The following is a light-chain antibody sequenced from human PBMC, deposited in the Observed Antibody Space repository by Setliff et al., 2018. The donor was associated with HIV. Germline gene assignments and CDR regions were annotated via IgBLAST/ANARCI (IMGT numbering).Light chain of an antibody. Sequence: QSVLTQPPSVSGAPGQRVAISCTGSSSNIGAGHDVHWYQQLPGTAPKLLIYDNTNRPSGVPDRFSGSKSGTSASLAITGLQADDEADYYCAVWDNGLKGYVFGTGTKVTVL. J-gene: IGLJ1*01. CDR3: AVWDNGLKGYV. V-gene: IGLV1-40*01. CDR2: DNT. CDR1: SSNIGAGHD.